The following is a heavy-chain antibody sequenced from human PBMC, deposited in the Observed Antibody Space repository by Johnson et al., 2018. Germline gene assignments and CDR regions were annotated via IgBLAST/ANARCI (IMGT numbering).Heavy chain of an antibody. CDR3: ARGNGYYDSSGLLMDV. CDR2: IIPIFGTA. V-gene: IGHV1-69*01. D-gene: IGHD3-22*01. CDR1: GGTFSSYA. J-gene: IGHJ6*02. Sequence: QVQLVESGAEVKKPGSSVKVSCKASGGTFSSYAISWVRQAPGQGLEWMGGIIPIFGTANYAQKFQGRVTITADESTSTAYMERSSLRSEDTAVYYCARGNGYYDSSGLLMDVWGQGTTVTVSS.